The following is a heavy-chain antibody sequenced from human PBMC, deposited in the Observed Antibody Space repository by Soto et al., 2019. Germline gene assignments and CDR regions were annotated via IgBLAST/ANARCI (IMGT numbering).Heavy chain of an antibody. V-gene: IGHV3-23*01. J-gene: IGHJ3*02. D-gene: IGHD3-22*01. CDR3: AKGAYYYDSSGYYYSPTDAFDI. CDR1: GFTFSSYA. CDR2: ISGSGGST. Sequence: GGSLRFSCAASGFTFSSYAMSWVRQAPGKGLEWVSAISGSGGSTYYADSVKGRFTISRDNSKNTLYLQMNSLRAEDTAVYYCAKGAYYYDSSGYYYSPTDAFDIWGQGTMVTVSS.